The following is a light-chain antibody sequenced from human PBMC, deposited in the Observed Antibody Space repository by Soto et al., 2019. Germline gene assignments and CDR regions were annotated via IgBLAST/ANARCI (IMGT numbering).Light chain of an antibody. CDR2: GNS. CDR1: SSNIGAGSD. Sequence: QSVLTQPPSVSGAPGQRVTISCTGSSSNIGAGSDVHWYQQLPGTAPKLLIYGNSNRHSGVPDRFSGSKSGTSASLAITGLQAEDEADYYCQSYDSSLSVVFGGGTKLTVL. J-gene: IGLJ2*01. CDR3: QSYDSSLSVV. V-gene: IGLV1-40*01.